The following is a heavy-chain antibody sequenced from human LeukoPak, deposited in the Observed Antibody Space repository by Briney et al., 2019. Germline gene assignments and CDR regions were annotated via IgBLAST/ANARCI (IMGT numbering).Heavy chain of an antibody. CDR3: ARGLRGERQLWLRGQTKKFDY. D-gene: IGHD5-18*01. Sequence: SETLSLTCTVSGGSISSNNYYWGWIRQPPGKGLERIGTIYYSGSSYSNPSLKSRVTISVDTSKNQFSLKLSCVAAADTAVYYCARGLRGERQLWLRGQTKKFDYWGQGTLVTVSS. CDR2: IYYSGSS. V-gene: IGHV4-39*01. J-gene: IGHJ4*02. CDR1: GGSISSNNYY.